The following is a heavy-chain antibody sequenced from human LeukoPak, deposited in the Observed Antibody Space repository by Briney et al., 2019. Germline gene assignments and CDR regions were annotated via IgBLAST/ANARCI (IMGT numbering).Heavy chain of an antibody. CDR1: GGSFSGYY. D-gene: IGHD2-8*02. CDR3: ARSYCSDTTCYIVAFDI. V-gene: IGHV4-34*01. Sequence: SETLSLTCAVYGGSFSGYYWNWIRQSPGKGLELIGQINDSGSTNYSPSLKSRVTISVDTSQNQFSLNLRSVTAADTAVYYCARSYCSDTTCYIVAFDIWGQGTMVTVSS. CDR2: INDSGST. J-gene: IGHJ3*02.